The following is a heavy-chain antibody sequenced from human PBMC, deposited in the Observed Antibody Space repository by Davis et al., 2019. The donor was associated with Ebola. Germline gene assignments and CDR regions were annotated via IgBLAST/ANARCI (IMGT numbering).Heavy chain of an antibody. Sequence: PGGSLRLSCAASGFTVSSNYMSWVRQAPGKGLEWVSVIYSGGSTYYADSVKGRFTISRDNSKNTLYLQMNSLRAEDTAVYYCARTYSSGWYVRTFDYWGQGTLVTVSS. V-gene: IGHV3-53*01. CDR3: ARTYSSGWYVRTFDY. D-gene: IGHD6-19*01. J-gene: IGHJ4*02. CDR2: IYSGGST. CDR1: GFTVSSNY.